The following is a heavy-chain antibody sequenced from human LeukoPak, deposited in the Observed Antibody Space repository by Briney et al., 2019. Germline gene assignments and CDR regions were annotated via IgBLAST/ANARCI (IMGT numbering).Heavy chain of an antibody. CDR3: ARDQCGCSSTSCDYPCYYYGMDV. Sequence: PGGSLSLSCAASGFTFSNYYMSWIRQAPGKGLEWVSYISSSSSNKYNADSVKGQFTISTDDAKNSLYLQMNSLRAEDTAVYYCARDQCGCSSTSCDYPCYYYGMDVWDKGTTVTVSS. D-gene: IGHD2-2*01. CDR2: ISSSSSNK. V-gene: IGHV3-11*06. CDR1: GFTFSNYY. J-gene: IGHJ6*04.